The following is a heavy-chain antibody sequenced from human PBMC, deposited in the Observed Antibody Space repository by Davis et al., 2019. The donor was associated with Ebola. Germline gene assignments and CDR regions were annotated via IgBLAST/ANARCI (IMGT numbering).Heavy chain of an antibody. V-gene: IGHV3-23*01. D-gene: IGHD2-21*02. J-gene: IGHJ3*02. Sequence: GESLKISCSASGFIFSTYVMSWVRQAPGKGLEWVSTFGTSGDTYYADSVKGRFTISRDNSKNTLYLQMNGLRVEDTAIYYCAKDTANIWFDIWGQGTMVTVSS. CDR2: FGTSGDT. CDR1: GFIFSTYV. CDR3: AKDTANIWFDI.